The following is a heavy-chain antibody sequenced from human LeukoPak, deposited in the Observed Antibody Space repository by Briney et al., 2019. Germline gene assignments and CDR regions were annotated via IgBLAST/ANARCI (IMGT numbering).Heavy chain of an antibody. J-gene: IGHJ5*02. CDR1: GFTFTSYG. V-gene: IGHV3-23*01. CDR2: ISGSGDAT. CDR3: AKLRGLSSSSENNWFDP. Sequence: GGSPRLSCVASGFTFTSYGMSWVRQAPGKRLEWVSGISGSGDATYYADSVKGRFTISRDNSKNTLYLQMNSLRAEETAVYYCAKLRGLSSSSENNWFDPWGQGTLVTVSS. D-gene: IGHD6-6*01.